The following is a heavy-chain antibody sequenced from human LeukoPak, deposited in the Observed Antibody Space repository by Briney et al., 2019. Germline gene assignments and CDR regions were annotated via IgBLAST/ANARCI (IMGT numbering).Heavy chain of an antibody. Sequence: SVKVSCKASGGTFSSYAISWVRQAPGQGLEWLGGIIPIFGTANYAQEFQGRVTITADESTSTAYMELSSLRSEDTAVYYCVTARSFGYWGQGTLVTVSS. D-gene: IGHD3-16*02. CDR2: IIPIFGTA. J-gene: IGHJ4*02. CDR1: GGTFSSYA. CDR3: VTARSFGY. V-gene: IGHV1-69*13.